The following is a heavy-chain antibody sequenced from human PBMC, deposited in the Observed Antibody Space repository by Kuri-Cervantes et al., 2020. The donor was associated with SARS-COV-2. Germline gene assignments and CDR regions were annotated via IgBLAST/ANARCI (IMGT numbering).Heavy chain of an antibody. CDR1: GYSISSGYY. J-gene: IGHJ4*02. V-gene: IGHV4-38-2*01. Sequence: SETLSLTCAVSGYSISSGYYWGWIRQPPGKGLEWIGSIYHSGSTNYNPSLKSRVTISVDTSKNQFSLKLSSVTAADTAVYYCSSSSSLSYYFDYWGQGTLVTVSS. CDR3: SSSSSLSYYFDY. D-gene: IGHD6-6*01. CDR2: IYHSGST.